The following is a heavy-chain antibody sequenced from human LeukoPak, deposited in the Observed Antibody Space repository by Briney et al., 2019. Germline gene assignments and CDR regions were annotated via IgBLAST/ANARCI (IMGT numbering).Heavy chain of an antibody. CDR1: GFTFSSYS. D-gene: IGHD3-22*01. CDR3: ASTPTYHSDSSGYSGH. V-gene: IGHV3-21*01. J-gene: IGHJ4*02. CDR2: ITSSSSYK. Sequence: GGSLRLSCAASGFTFSSYSMNWVRQAPGKGLEWVSFITSSSSYKCYADSAKGRFTISRDNAKSSLYLQMNSLRAEDTAVYYCASTPTYHSDSSGYSGHWGQGTLVTVSS.